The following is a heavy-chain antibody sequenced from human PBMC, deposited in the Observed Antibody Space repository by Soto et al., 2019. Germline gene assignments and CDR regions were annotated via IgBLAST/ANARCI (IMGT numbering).Heavy chain of an antibody. Sequence: SQTLSLTCAISGDSVSSNSAGWNWIRQSPSRGLEWLGRTYYRSEWFTEYAVSVKSRITIIPDTSRNQISLQLNSVTPEDTVIYHCTRDIDFAYWGRGTQVTVSS. V-gene: IGHV6-1*01. J-gene: IGHJ4*01. CDR1: GDSVSSNSAG. CDR3: TRDIDFAY. D-gene: IGHD3-10*01. CDR2: TYYRSEWFT.